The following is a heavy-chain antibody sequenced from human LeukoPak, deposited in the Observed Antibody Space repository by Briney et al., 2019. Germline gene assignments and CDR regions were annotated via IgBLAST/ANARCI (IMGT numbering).Heavy chain of an antibody. J-gene: IGHJ4*02. Sequence: ASVKVSCKASGYTFTGYYMHWVRQAPGQGLEWMGRINPNNGGTNYAQKFQGRVTMTRDTSISTAYMELSRLRSDDTAVYYCARGVTMVRGVGYWGQGTLVTVSS. CDR2: INPNNGGT. V-gene: IGHV1-2*06. D-gene: IGHD3-10*01. CDR3: ARGVTMVRGVGY. CDR1: GYTFTGYY.